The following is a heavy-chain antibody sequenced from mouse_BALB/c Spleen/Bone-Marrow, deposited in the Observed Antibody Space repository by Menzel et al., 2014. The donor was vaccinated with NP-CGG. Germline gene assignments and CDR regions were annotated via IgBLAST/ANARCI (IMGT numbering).Heavy chain of an antibody. CDR1: GYTFTSYW. CDR2: INPSNGRT. CDR3: ARDYYDKGLFPY. J-gene: IGHJ3*01. D-gene: IGHD2-4*01. V-gene: IGHV1S81*02. Sequence: QVQLQQSGAELVKPGASVKLSCKASGYTFTSYWMHWVKQRPGQGLEWIGEINPSNGRTNYNEKFKSRATLTVDKSSSKAYMQLNSLTSEDSAVYYCARDYYDKGLFPYWGQGTLVIVSA.